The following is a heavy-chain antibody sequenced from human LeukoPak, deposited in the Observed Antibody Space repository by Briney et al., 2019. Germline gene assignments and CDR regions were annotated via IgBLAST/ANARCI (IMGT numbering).Heavy chain of an antibody. V-gene: IGHV4-59*08. CDR2: INYSGST. J-gene: IGHJ3*02. CDR3: ARLPLSIGERKEDAFDI. CDR1: GGSISNYF. Sequence: PSETLSLTCTVPGGSISNYFWSWIRQPPGKGLEWIGNINYSGSTNYNPSLKSRVTMSVDTSKDQFSLKLSSVTAADTAVYYCARLPLSIGERKEDAFDIWGQGTMVTVSS. D-gene: IGHD5/OR15-5a*01.